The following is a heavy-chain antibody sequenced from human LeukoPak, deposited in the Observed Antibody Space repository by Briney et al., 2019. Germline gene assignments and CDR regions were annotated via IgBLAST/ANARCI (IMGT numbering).Heavy chain of an antibody. D-gene: IGHD2-2*01. CDR2: SRNKANSYTT. Sequence: GGSLRLSCAASGFTFSDHYMDWVRPAPGKGLEWVGRSRNKANSYTTEYAESVKGRFTISRDVSKNSLYLQMNSLKTEDTAMYYCTRVGDCSNNRCYGAVDYWGQGTLVTVSS. V-gene: IGHV3-72*01. CDR1: GFTFSDHY. J-gene: IGHJ4*02. CDR3: TRVGDCSNNRCYGAVDY.